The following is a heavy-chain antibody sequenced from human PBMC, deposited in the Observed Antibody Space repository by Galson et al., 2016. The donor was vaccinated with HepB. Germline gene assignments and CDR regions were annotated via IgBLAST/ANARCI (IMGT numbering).Heavy chain of an antibody. D-gene: IGHD3-9*01. Sequence: SVKVSCKASGGTLNNYGVTWVRQAPGQGLEWVGGIIPFFGSANYAQKFQGRVTITADESARTAYMEMSSLRSGDTAVYYCARVLHFDWLPNFYYYGMDVWGQGTTVTVSS. CDR2: IIPFFGSA. J-gene: IGHJ6*02. V-gene: IGHV1-69*13. CDR1: GGTLNNYG. CDR3: ARVLHFDWLPNFYYYGMDV.